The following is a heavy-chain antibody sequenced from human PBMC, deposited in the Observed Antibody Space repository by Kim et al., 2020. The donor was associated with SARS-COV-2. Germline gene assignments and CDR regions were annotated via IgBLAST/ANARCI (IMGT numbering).Heavy chain of an antibody. CDR3: ARDDILTGYFYYYYGMD. J-gene: IGHJ6*01. Sequence: SETLSLTCTVSGYSISSGYYWGWIRQPPGKGLEWIGSIYHSGSTYYNPSPKSRVTISVDTSKNQFSLKLSSVTAADTAVYYCARDDILTGYFYYYYGMD. CDR1: GYSISSGYY. V-gene: IGHV4-38-2*02. D-gene: IGHD3-9*01. CDR2: IYHSGST.